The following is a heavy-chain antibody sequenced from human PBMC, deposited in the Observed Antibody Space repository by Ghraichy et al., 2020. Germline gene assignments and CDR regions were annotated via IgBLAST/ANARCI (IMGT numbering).Heavy chain of an antibody. J-gene: IGHJ4*02. CDR2: IKSDSSTI. CDR1: GFVFSSYT. V-gene: IGHV3-48*02. Sequence: GESLNISCAASGFVFSSYTMSWVRQAPGKGLEWVSDIKSDSSTINYADSVKGRFTISRDNAKNSLYLQMNSLRDEDTAVYYCARGRDVPMDYWGQGTLVSVSS. CDR3: ARGRDVPMDY. D-gene: IGHD5-24*01.